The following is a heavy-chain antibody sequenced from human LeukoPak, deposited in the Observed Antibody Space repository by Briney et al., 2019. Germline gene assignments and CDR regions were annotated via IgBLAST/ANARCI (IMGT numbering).Heavy chain of an antibody. V-gene: IGHV3-15*01. J-gene: IGHJ4*02. CDR2: IKSKAEGGTT. CDR1: GFNNAW. CDR3: TTKYQFWSGYRDY. Sequence: PGGSLRLSCAASGFNNAWMNWVRQAPGKGLEWVGRIKSKAEGGTTDYAAPVKGRFTISRDDSKNTVYLQMNSLKTEDTAVYYCTTKYQFWSGYRDYWGQGTLATVSS. D-gene: IGHD3-3*01.